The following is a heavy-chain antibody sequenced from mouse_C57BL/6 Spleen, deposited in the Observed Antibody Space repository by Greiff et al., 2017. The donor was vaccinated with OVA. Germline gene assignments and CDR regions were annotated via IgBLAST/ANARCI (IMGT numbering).Heavy chain of an antibody. CDR3: PKEGLRYFDY. Sequence: VQLQQPGAELVKPGASVKLSCKASGYTFTSYWMHWVKQRPGQGLEWIGLIHPNSGSTNYNEKFKSKATLTVDKSSSTAYMQLSSLTSEDSAVYYCPKEGLRYFDYWGQGTTLTVSS. V-gene: IGHV1-64*01. CDR2: IHPNSGST. CDR1: GYTFTSYW. D-gene: IGHD1-3*01. J-gene: IGHJ2*01.